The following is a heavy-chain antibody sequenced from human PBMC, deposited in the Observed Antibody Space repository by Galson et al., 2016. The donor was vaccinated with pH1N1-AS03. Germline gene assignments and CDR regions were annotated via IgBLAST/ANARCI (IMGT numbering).Heavy chain of an antibody. V-gene: IGHV4-59*01. Sequence: SETLSLTCAVSGGSIRSYYWNWIRQSPGKEMEWIGYIYNGGSTNYNPSLNHRVTISLDKSKNQNFLRLSSVPTSDTAAYYFARGNYGDYGGADWGQGTLVIVSS. CDR1: GGSIRSYY. D-gene: IGHD4-17*01. J-gene: IGHJ1*01. CDR3: ARGNYGDYGGAD. CDR2: IYNGGST.